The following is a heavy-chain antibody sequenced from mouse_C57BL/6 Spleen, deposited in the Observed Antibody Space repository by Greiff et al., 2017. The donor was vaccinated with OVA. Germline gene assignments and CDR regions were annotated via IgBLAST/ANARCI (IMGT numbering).Heavy chain of an antibody. CDR2: INPSTGGT. CDR1: GYSFTGYY. V-gene: IGHV1-42*01. D-gene: IGHD2-3*01. J-gene: IGHJ2*01. Sequence: EVQLQQSGPELVKPGASVKISCKASGYSFTGYYMNWVKQSPEKSLEWIGEINPSTGGTTYNQKFKAKATLTVDKSSSTAYMQLKSLTSEDSAVYYCARSHYDFDYWGQGTTLTVSS. CDR3: ARSHYDFDY.